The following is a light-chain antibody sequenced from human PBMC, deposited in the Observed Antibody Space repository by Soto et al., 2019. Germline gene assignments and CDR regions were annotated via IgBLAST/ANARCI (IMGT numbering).Light chain of an antibody. CDR1: SSDIGGYHY. CDR3: SAYTSSSTLYD. Sequence: SALTQPGSGSGSPGQSITISSAGTSSDIGGYHYVSWYQQHPGKAPKVMIYEVSNRPSGVSNRFSGSKSGNTAALTISGLQAEDEADYYCSAYTSSSTLYDFGSGTKVTGL. CDR2: EVS. J-gene: IGLJ1*01. V-gene: IGLV2-14*01.